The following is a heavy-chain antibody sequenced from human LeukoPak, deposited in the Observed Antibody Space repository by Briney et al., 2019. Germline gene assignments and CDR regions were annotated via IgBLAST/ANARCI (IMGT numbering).Heavy chain of an antibody. Sequence: PSETLSLTCAVYGGSFSGYYWSWIRQPPGKGLEWIGSIYYSGSTYYNPSLKSRVTISVDTSKNQFSLKLSSVTAADTAVYYCARPDSSGYYGFDYWGQGTLVTVSS. V-gene: IGHV4-34*01. CDR1: GGSFSGYY. CDR3: ARPDSSGYYGFDY. CDR2: IYYSGST. D-gene: IGHD3-22*01. J-gene: IGHJ4*02.